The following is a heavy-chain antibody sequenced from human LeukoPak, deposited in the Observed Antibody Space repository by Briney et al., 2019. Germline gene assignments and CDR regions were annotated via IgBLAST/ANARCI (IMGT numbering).Heavy chain of an antibody. CDR3: AKPKYSSGWYRSYFDY. D-gene: IGHD6-19*01. Sequence: GGSLRLSCAASGFTFSTYGMSWVRQAPGKGLEWVSVISGSGGITFYADSVKGRFAISRDYSKSTLYLQMNSLRAEDTAVYYCAKPKYSSGWYRSYFDYWGQGTLVTVSS. CDR2: ISGSGGIT. V-gene: IGHV3-23*01. CDR1: GFTFSTYG. J-gene: IGHJ4*02.